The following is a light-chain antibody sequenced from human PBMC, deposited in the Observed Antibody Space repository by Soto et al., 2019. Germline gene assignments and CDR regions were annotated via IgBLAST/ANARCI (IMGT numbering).Light chain of an antibody. Sequence: EIVMTQSPATLSVSPGERVTLSCRASQSVNSNLAWYQQKPGQAPRLLIYGASTRATGIPARCSGSGSGTEFTLTISSLQSEDFAVYYCQQYNNWPLWTFGQGTKVEIK. J-gene: IGKJ1*01. CDR1: QSVNSN. V-gene: IGKV3-15*01. CDR2: GAS. CDR3: QQYNNWPLWT.